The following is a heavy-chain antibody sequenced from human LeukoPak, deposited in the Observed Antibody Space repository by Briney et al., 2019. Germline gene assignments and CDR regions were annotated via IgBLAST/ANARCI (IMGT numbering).Heavy chain of an antibody. CDR2: IRINGGST. CDR3: ARSQCSTRCYSGY. V-gene: IGHV3-64*01. J-gene: IGHJ4*02. CDR1: GFTFSSYA. Sequence: GVSLTLSCAASGFTFSSYAMHCARQARGRGLEYVSAIRINGGSTSHANCVKGRFTISRDNSKNTLYLQMGSLRAEDMAVYYCARSQCSTRCYSGYWGQGTLVTVSS. D-gene: IGHD2-2*01.